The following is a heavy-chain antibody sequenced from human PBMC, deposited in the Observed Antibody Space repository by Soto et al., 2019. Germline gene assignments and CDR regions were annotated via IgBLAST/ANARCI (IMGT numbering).Heavy chain of an antibody. CDR2: ISGSGGST. V-gene: IGHV3-23*01. Sequence: EVQLLESGGDLVQPGGSLRLSCAASAFTFSNYAMSWVRQAPGKGLEWVSTISGSGGSTYFADSVKGRFTISRDNSKNILDLQMNSLRAEDTAIYYCAKAKDPTSATTIRPFDYWGQGTLVTVSS. CDR3: AKAKDPTSATTIRPFDY. CDR1: AFTFSNYA. D-gene: IGHD6-25*01. J-gene: IGHJ4*02.